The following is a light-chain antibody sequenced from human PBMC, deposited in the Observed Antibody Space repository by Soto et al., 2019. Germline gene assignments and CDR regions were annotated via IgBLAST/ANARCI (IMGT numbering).Light chain of an antibody. CDR1: QSVSSN. V-gene: IGKV3-15*01. CDR2: GAS. CDR3: QHYNNWPRT. Sequence: EIVMTQSPATLSVSPGERATLSCRASQSVSSNLAWYQQKPGQGPRLLIYGASTRATGIPARFSGSGSGTEFTLTISILQSEDFAVYYCQHYNNWPRTFGQGTKVEIK. J-gene: IGKJ1*01.